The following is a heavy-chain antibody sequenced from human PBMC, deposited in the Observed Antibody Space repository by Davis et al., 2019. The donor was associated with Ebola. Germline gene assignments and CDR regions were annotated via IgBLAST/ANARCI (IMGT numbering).Heavy chain of an antibody. CDR2: IYHSGRI. Sequence: MPSETLSLTCAVSGGSISSGVYAWSWIRQPLGKGLEWIGYIYHSGRIYYNPSLKSRVTISVDTSKNQFSLKLSSVTAADTAVYYCARRRESYSGSYFDAFDIWGQGTMVTVSS. V-gene: IGHV4-30-2*01. D-gene: IGHD1-26*01. J-gene: IGHJ3*02. CDR3: ARRRESYSGSYFDAFDI. CDR1: GGSISSGVYA.